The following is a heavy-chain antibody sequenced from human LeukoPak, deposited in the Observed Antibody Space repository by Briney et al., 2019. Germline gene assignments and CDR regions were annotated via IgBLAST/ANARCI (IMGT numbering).Heavy chain of an antibody. Sequence: SETLSLACTVAGGSISSFHWNWLRQSPERGLEWIGYVYGGGVTNYNPSLRFRVTMSIDTSKNKFSLNLKSVTAEDTAVYYCARSVGSNWSYFIDYWGHGTLVTVSS. CDR3: ARSVGSNWSYFIDY. V-gene: IGHV4-59*01. D-gene: IGHD2/OR15-2a*01. CDR2: VYGGGVT. CDR1: GGSISSFH. J-gene: IGHJ4*01.